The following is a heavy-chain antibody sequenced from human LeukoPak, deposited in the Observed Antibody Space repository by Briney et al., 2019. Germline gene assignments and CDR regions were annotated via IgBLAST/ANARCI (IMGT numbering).Heavy chain of an antibody. CDR2: IRYDGSNK. CDR3: AKDSAGWGTAIDY. V-gene: IGHV3-30*02. D-gene: IGHD1-1*01. CDR1: GFTFSSYG. Sequence: GGSLRLSCATSGFTFSSYGMHWVRQAPGKGLEWVAFIRYDGSNKYYADSAKGRFTISRDNSKNTLYLQMNSLRAEDTAVYYCAKDSAGWGTAIDYWGQGTLVTVSS. J-gene: IGHJ4*02.